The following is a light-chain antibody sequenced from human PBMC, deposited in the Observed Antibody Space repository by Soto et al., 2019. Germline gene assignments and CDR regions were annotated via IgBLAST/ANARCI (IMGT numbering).Light chain of an antibody. J-gene: IGLJ3*02. CDR2: DVN. V-gene: IGLV2-11*01. CDR1: SSDIGGYNY. Sequence: QSALTQPRSVSGSRGQSVTISCAGTSSDIGGYNYVSWYQQHPGKAPKLMIYDVNKRPSGVPDRFSGSKSGNTASLTISGLQAEDEADYYCCSYAGSYTLVFGGGTKLTVL. CDR3: CSYAGSYTLV.